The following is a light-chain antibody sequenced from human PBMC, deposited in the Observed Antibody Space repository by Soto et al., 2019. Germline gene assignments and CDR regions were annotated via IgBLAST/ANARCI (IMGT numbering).Light chain of an antibody. V-gene: IGKV1-27*01. CDR2: AAS. J-gene: IGKJ2*01. CDR3: QKYNSAPLT. Sequence: DIPMTQSPSSLSASVGDRVTITCRASQGISIYLAWYQQKPGKVPKLLIYAASTLQSGVPSRFSGSGSGTDFPLTISSLQPEDVATYYCQKYNSAPLTFGQGTKLEIK. CDR1: QGISIY.